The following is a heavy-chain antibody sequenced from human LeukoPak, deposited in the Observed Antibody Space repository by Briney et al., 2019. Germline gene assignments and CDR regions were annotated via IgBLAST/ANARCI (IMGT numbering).Heavy chain of an antibody. CDR1: GYTFTSYD. CDR3: ARLTKYCSGGSCYGKLYYYYYMDV. CDR2: MNPNSGNT. V-gene: IGHV1-8*01. D-gene: IGHD2-15*01. Sequence: ASVKVSCKASGYTFTSYDINWVRQATGQGLEWMGWMNPNSGNTGYAQKFQGRVTMTRNTSISTAYMELSSLRSEDTAVYYCARLTKYCSGGSCYGKLYYYYYMDVWGKGTTVTISS. J-gene: IGHJ6*03.